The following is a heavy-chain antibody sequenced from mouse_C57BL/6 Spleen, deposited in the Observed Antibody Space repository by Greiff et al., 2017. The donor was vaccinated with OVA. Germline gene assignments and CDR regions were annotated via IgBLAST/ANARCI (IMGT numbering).Heavy chain of an antibody. Sequence: QVQLQQPGAELVMPGASVKLSCKASGYTFTSYWMHWVKQRPGQGLEWIGEFDPSDSSTNYNQKFKGKSTLPVDKSSSTAYMQLSSLTSEASAVYYCARSGGSSPWYFDVWGTGTTVTVSS. CDR3: ARSGGSSPWYFDV. D-gene: IGHD1-1*01. J-gene: IGHJ1*03. CDR2: FDPSDSST. V-gene: IGHV1-69*01. CDR1: GYTFTSYW.